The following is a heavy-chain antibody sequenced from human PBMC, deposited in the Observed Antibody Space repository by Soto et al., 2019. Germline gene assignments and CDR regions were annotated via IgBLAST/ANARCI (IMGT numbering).Heavy chain of an antibody. V-gene: IGHV2-5*02. CDR1: AFSLSTSGVG. D-gene: IGHD2-21*02. CDR3: ARRQTNCGGNCYSGFDY. CDR2: IYWDADK. J-gene: IGHJ4*02. Sequence: QITLKEPSPTLVTPTQTLTLTCTFSAFSLSTSGVGVCWIRHPQGKTLELLALIYWDADKRYSPSLKSRLTITKVTSKNQVVVTMTNKYPLETAAYCFARRQTNCGGNCYSGFDYCGQGTLVSVSS.